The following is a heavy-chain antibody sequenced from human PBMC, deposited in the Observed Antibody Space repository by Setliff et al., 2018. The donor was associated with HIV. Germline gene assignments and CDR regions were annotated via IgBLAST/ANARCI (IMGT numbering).Heavy chain of an antibody. CDR1: GYTFTNYD. V-gene: IGHV1-8*01. D-gene: IGHD3-16*01. CDR2: MNPNSGNT. J-gene: IGHJ3*02. CDR3: ARSYASDWVDAFDI. Sequence: ASVKVSCKASGYTFTNYDINWVRQATGQGLEWMGWMNPNSGNTGYAQKFQGRVTMTRNTSISTAYMELSSLRSEDTAVYYCARSYASDWVDAFDIWGQGTMVTVSS.